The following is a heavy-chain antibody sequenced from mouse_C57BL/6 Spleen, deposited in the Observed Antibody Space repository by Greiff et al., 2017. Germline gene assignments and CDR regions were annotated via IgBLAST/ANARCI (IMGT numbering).Heavy chain of an antibody. Sequence: VQLQQSGPGLVKPSQSLSLTCSVTGYSITSGYYWNWIRQFPGNKLEWMGYISYDGSNNYNPSLKNRISITRDTSKNKFFLKLNSVTTEDTATYYCARSHNYYGSLAWFAYWGQGTLVTVSA. CDR1: GYSITSGYY. J-gene: IGHJ3*01. D-gene: IGHD1-1*01. CDR3: ARSHNYYGSLAWFAY. V-gene: IGHV3-6*01. CDR2: ISYDGSN.